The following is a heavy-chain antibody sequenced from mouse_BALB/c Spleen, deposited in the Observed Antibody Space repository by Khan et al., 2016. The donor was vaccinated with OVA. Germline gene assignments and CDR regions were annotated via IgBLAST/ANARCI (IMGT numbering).Heavy chain of an antibody. CDR1: GYTFTSYT. V-gene: IGHV1-4*01. D-gene: IGHD2-14*01. CDR2: INPSNNYT. Sequence: QVQLKESGAELARPGASVKMSCKASGYTFTSYTIHWVRQRPGQALEWIGHINPSNNYTKYNQKFIDKATLIVDRSSTTANMQLSSLTSEDSAVYYCVREGAYYRSDGWFAFWGQGTLVTVSA. CDR3: VREGAYYRSDGWFAF. J-gene: IGHJ3*01.